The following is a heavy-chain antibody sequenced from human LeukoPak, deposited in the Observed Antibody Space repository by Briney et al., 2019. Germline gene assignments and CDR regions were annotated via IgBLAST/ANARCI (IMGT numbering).Heavy chain of an antibody. J-gene: IGHJ4*02. CDR1: GFTFSSYW. D-gene: IGHD1-1*01. CDR2: INQDGSEK. V-gene: IGHV3-7*01. CDR3: AEGTAG. Sequence: PGGSLRLSCAASGFTFSSYWMIWVRQAPGKGLEWVANINQDGSEKFYVDSVRGRFTISRDNAKNSLYLQMNSLRAEDTAGYYCAEGTAGWGQGTLVSVSS.